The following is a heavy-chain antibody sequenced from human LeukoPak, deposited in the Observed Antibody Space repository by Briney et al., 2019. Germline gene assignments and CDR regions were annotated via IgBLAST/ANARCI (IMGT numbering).Heavy chain of an antibody. J-gene: IGHJ4*02. V-gene: IGHV3-23*01. Sequence: GGSLRLSCAASGFTFSSYAMSWVRQAPGKGLEWVSAISGSGGSTYYADSVKGRFTISRDNSKNTLYLQINSLRAEDTAVYYCAKDSTRQIQLPVWWGQGTLVTVSS. CDR1: GFTFSSYA. D-gene: IGHD5-18*01. CDR3: AKDSTRQIQLPVW. CDR2: ISGSGGST.